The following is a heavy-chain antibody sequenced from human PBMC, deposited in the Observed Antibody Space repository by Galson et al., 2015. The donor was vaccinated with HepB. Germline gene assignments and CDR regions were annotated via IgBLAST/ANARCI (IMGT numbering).Heavy chain of an antibody. D-gene: IGHD2-15*01. CDR1: GFTFSNYA. CDR3: AKDRLTYCSSGSCFHHDAFDI. Sequence: SLRLSCAASGFTFSNYAMNWVRQAPGKGLEWVSTISGSGGSTFFADSVKGRFTIPRDNSNNTLYLQMNGLRAEDTAVYYCAKDRLTYCSSGSCFHHDAFDIWGQGTMVIVSS. V-gene: IGHV3-23*01. CDR2: ISGSGGST. J-gene: IGHJ3*02.